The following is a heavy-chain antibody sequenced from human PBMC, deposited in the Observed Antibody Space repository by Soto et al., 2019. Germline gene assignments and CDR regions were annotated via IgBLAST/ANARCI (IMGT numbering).Heavy chain of an antibody. CDR3: ARIMTGTAYYFDF. D-gene: IGHD1-7*01. Sequence: SGPTLVNPPETLTLTCTFSGFSLTTSGMCVSWIRQPPGRALELLGFIDWDDDKFYSTSLKTRLTISKDTSKNQVILKMANTDTVDTATYYCARIMTGTAYYFDFWAQGALVTVSS. CDR2: IDWDDDK. CDR1: GFSLTTSGMC. V-gene: IGHV2-70*01. J-gene: IGHJ4*02.